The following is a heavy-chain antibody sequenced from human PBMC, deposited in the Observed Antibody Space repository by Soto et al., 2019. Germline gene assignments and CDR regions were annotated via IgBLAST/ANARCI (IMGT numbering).Heavy chain of an antibody. D-gene: IGHD6-19*01. CDR1: GGTFSSYA. CDR3: ARGYSSGWYNDY. Sequence: SVKVSCKASGGTFSSYAISWVRQAPGQGLEWMGGIIPIFGTANYAQKFQGRVTITADESTSTAYMELSSLRSEDTAVYYCARGYSSGWYNDYWGQGTLVTVSS. J-gene: IGHJ4*02. CDR2: IIPIFGTA. V-gene: IGHV1-69*13.